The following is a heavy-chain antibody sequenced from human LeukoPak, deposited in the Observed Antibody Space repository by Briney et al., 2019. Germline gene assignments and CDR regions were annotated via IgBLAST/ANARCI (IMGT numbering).Heavy chain of an antibody. D-gene: IGHD3-16*01. CDR2: MNPNSGDT. CDR1: GYTFTSYD. J-gene: IGHJ4*02. V-gene: IGHV1-8*01. CDR3: TGSGFGGGVHFDY. Sequence: ASVKVSCKASGYTFTSYDINWVRQAAGQGLEWMGWMNPNSGDTGYVEKFQGRVTMTRDTSITTAYMELSSLRSEDTAVYYCTGSGFGGGVHFDYWGQGTPVTVSS.